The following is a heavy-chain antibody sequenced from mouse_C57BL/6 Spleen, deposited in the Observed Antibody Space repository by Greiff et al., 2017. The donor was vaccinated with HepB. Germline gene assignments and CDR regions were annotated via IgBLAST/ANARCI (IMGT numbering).Heavy chain of an antibody. J-gene: IGHJ3*01. D-gene: IGHD2-4*01. V-gene: IGHV1-26*01. Sequence: VQLQQSGPELVKPGASVKISCKASGYTFTDYYMNWVKQSHGKSLEWIGDINPNNGGTSYNQKFKGKATLTVDKSSSTAYMELRSLTSEDSAVYYCAREKNYDYDDGFAYWGQGTLVTVSA. CDR1: GYTFTDYY. CDR2: INPNNGGT. CDR3: AREKNYDYDDGFAY.